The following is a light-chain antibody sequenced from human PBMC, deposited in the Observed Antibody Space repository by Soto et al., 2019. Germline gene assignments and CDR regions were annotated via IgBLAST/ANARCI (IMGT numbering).Light chain of an antibody. V-gene: IGLV2-8*01. J-gene: IGLJ2*01. Sequence: QSVLTQPPSASGSPGQSVAISCTGTNSDVGGYNYVSWYQHHPGKVPKLMIYEVTKRPSGVPDRFSGSKSGNTASLTVSGLQAEDEAEYYCSSYTSNYIVVLGGGTQLTVL. CDR2: EVT. CDR1: NSDVGGYNY. CDR3: SSYTSNYIVV.